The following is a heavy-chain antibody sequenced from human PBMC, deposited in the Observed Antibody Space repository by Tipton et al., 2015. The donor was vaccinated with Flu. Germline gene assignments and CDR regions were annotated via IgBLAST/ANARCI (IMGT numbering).Heavy chain of an antibody. V-gene: IGHV4-39*01. CDR2: IYYSGDT. CDR1: GGSISGSSYQ. D-gene: IGHD1-26*01. CDR3: ARLGKTHYY. J-gene: IGHJ4*02. Sequence: TLSLTCTVSGGSISGSSYQWGRIRQPPGQGLEWIGTIYYSGDTYSDPSLKSRLTISVDTSNNQFSLRLTSVTAADTAVYYCARLGKTHYYWGQGTLVTVSS.